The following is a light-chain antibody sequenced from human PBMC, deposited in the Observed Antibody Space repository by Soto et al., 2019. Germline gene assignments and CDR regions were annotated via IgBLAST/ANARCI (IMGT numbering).Light chain of an antibody. V-gene: IGLV2-11*01. CDR3: CSYAATYTVL. J-gene: IGLJ2*01. CDR1: SSDVGTYNY. Sequence: QSAPTQPRSVSGSPGQSVTTSCTGTSSDVGTYNYVSWFQQHPGKVPKLMIYDVTKRPSGVPDRFSGSKSGNTASLTISGLQAEDEADYYCCSYAATYTVLFGGGTKVTVL. CDR2: DVT.